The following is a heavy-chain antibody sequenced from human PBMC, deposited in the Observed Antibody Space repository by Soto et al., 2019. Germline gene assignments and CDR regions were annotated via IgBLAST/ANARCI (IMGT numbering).Heavy chain of an antibody. D-gene: IGHD1-1*01. CDR1: GASFSGYY. J-gene: IGHJ4*02. CDR3: ASQELERAKFDY. Sequence: PSETLSLTCAVYGASFSGYYWSWIRQPPGKGLEWIGEINHSGSTNYNPSLKSRVTISVDTSKNQFSLKLSSVIAADTAVYYCASQELERAKFDYWGQGTLVTVSS. V-gene: IGHV4-34*01. CDR2: INHSGST.